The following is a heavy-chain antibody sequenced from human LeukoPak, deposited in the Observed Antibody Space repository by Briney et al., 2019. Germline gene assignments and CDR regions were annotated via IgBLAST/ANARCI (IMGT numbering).Heavy chain of an antibody. CDR1: VYTFTSYG. CDR3: ERGSSSGPWYYLNY. CDR2: ISAYNGNT. J-gene: IGHJ4*02. D-gene: IGHD6-6*01. Sequence: ASVTVSFKASVYTFTSYGISWVRQAPGQGLEWMGWISAYNGNTNYAQKLQGRVTMTTDTSTSTAYMELRSLSSDDTAVYYWERGSSSGPWYYLNYWGQETLVTASS. V-gene: IGHV1-18*01.